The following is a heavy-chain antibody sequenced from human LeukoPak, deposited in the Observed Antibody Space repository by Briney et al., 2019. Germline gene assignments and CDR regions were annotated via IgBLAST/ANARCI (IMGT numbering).Heavy chain of an antibody. CDR2: IYTSGDT. CDR3: VSSRCSSISCASRGAFDI. CDR1: GGSTSKYY. Sequence: SETLSLTRDLSGGSTSKYYWSWIRQPAAKGRGLIGLIYTSGDTNYTPSRHRRVTTPADKSKNHISLKWSCVTAADTAVYYCVSSRCSSISCASRGAFDIWGQGTIVT. J-gene: IGHJ3*02. D-gene: IGHD2-2*01. V-gene: IGHV4-4*07.